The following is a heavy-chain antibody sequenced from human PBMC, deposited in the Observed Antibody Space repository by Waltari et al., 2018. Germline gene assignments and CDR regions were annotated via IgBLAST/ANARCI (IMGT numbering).Heavy chain of an antibody. D-gene: IGHD7-27*01. CDR1: GGSISSGSYY. CDR2: IYTSGST. J-gene: IGHJ6*02. CDR3: AREKTGFYYYYGMDV. V-gene: IGHV4-61*09. Sequence: QVQLQESGPGLVKPSQTLSLTCTVSGGSISSGSYYWSWLRQPAGKGLEWIGYIYTSGSTNYNPSLKSRVTISVDTSKNQFSLKLSSVTAADTAVYYCAREKTGFYYYYGMDVWGQGTTVTVSS.